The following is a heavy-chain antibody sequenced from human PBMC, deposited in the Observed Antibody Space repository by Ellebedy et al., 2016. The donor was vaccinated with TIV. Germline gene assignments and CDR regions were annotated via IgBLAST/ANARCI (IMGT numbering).Heavy chain of an antibody. J-gene: IGHJ4*02. CDR1: GFTVNNNY. CDR2: ISTTYRT. V-gene: IGHV3-66*04. D-gene: IGHD3-16*01. CDR3: ATQLWNTEF. Sequence: PGGSLRLSCAASGFTVNNNYMTWVRQAPGKGLEWVSSISTTYRTHYADSVKGRFTISRDNSKSTLFLQMDNLRVEDTAVYYCATQLWNTEFWGQGTPVIVSA.